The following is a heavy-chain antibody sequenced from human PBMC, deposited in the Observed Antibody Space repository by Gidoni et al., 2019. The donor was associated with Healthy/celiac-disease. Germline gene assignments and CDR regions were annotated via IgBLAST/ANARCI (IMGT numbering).Heavy chain of an antibody. Sequence: EVQLVESGGGLVQPGRSLRLSCAASGFTFDDYAMHWVRQAPGKGLEWVSGISWNSGSIGYADSVKGRFTISRDNAKNSLYLQMNSLRAEDTALYYCAKDMSPATYYYYGMDVWGQGTTVTVSS. CDR2: ISWNSGSI. CDR1: GFTFDDYA. D-gene: IGHD2-2*01. J-gene: IGHJ6*02. CDR3: AKDMSPATYYYYGMDV. V-gene: IGHV3-9*01.